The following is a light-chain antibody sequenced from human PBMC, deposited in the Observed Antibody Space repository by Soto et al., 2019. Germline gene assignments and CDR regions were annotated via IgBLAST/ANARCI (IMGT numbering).Light chain of an antibody. J-gene: IGKJ4*01. Sequence: EIVSTQSPATLSLSPGERATLSCRASQSVGSYLAWYQQRPGQAPRLLIYDASNRATGIPARFSGSGSGTDFTLTISSLEPEDFAVYYCQQRSTWLTFGGGTKVDIK. CDR1: QSVGSY. CDR2: DAS. V-gene: IGKV3-11*01. CDR3: QQRSTWLT.